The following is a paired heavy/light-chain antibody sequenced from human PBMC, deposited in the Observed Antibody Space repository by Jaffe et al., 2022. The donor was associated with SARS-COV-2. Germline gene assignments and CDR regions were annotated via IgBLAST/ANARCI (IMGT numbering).Light chain of an antibody. V-gene: IGLV2-23*02. CDR1: SSDVGNYNL. CDR3: CSYAGSITWM. CDR2: EVT. Sequence: QSALTQPASVSGSPGQSITISCTGTSSDVGNYNLVSWYQQHPGKAPKLIIYEVTKRPSGVSNRFSGSKSGNTASLTISGLQAEDEADYYCCSYAGSITWMFGGGTKLTVL. J-gene: IGLJ3*02.
Heavy chain of an antibody. V-gene: IGHV1-2*06. CDR2: IEPYSGGP. D-gene: IGHD2-8*01. Sequence: QVQLVQSGAEVKKPGASVKVSCKASGYTFTGSYIHWVRQAPGQGPEWMGRIEPYSGGPDYAQKFQGRVTMTRDTSISTAYMELSRLTSDDTAVYYCARDNGVGLTTVWFDPWGQGTLVTVSS. J-gene: IGHJ5*02. CDR3: ARDNGVGLTTVWFDP. CDR1: GYTFTGSY.